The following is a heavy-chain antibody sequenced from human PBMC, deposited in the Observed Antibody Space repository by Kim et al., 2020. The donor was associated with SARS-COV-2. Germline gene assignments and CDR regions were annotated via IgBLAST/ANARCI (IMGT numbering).Heavy chain of an antibody. D-gene: IGHD1-26*01. CDR1: GGSISSYY. CDR3: ARDREDYYGMDV. J-gene: IGHJ6*02. V-gene: IGHV4-59*01. CDR2: IYYSGST. Sequence: SETLSLTCTVSGGSISSYYWSWIRQPPGKGLEWIGYIYYSGSTNYNPSLKSRVTISVDTSKNQFSLKLSSVTAADTAVYYCARDREDYYGMDVWGQGTTVTVS.